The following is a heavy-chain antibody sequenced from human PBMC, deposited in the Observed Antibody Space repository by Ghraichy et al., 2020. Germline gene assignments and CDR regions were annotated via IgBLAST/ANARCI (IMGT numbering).Heavy chain of an antibody. J-gene: IGHJ3*02. CDR1: GFTFSPYS. CDR3: ARGRGWVGCSDPFHI. D-gene: IGHD3-10*01. CDR2: ISSSSTYI. V-gene: IGHV3-21*01. Sequence: GGSLRLSCAASGFTFSPYSMNWVRQAPGKGLEWVSSISSSSTYIYYADSVKGRFTISRDDAKNSLSLQMNSLRAEDTAVYYCARGRGWVGCSDPFHIWGQGTMVTVSS.